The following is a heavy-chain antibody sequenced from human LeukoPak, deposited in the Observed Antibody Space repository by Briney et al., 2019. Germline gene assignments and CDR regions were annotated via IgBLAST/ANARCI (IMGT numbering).Heavy chain of an antibody. J-gene: IGHJ4*02. CDR2: IFYSGST. V-gene: IGHV4-39*01. Sequence: SETLSLTCTVSGGSTSSSSYYWGWIRQPPGKGLEWIGSIFYSGSTYYNPSLKSRVTISVDTSKIQFSLKLSSVTAADTAVYYCARATWPLTAVFDYWGQGILVTVSS. CDR1: GGSTSSSSYY. CDR3: ARATWPLTAVFDY. D-gene: IGHD5-24*01.